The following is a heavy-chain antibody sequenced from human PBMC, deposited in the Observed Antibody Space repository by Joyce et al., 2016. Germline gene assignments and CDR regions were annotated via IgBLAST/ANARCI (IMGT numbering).Heavy chain of an antibody. D-gene: IGHD2-8*01. J-gene: IGHJ6*02. Sequence: QVQLVESGGGVVQPGRSLRLSCAASGFTFRNHGMNWVRQAPGKGLEWVAVISYEGSNKYYADSVKGRFTISRDNSKNTLYLQMNSLRAEDTAVYYCAKRRISLMVYGGGGLDVWGQGTTVTVSS. CDR1: GFTFRNHG. CDR3: AKRRISLMVYGGGGLDV. CDR2: ISYEGSNK. V-gene: IGHV3-30*18.